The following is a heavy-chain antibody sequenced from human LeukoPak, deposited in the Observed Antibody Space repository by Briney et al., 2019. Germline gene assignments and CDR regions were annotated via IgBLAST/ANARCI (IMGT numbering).Heavy chain of an antibody. Sequence: GGSLRLSCVASGFTFSSYAMHWVRQAPGKGLEWVAVISYDGYNKYYADSVKGRFTISRDNSKNTLFLQMNTLRAEDTAVYYCANCDTSGYRRYYGMDVWGQGTTVTVSS. CDR3: ANCDTSGYRRYYGMDV. D-gene: IGHD3-22*01. J-gene: IGHJ6*02. CDR1: GFTFSSYA. CDR2: ISYDGYNK. V-gene: IGHV3-30-3*01.